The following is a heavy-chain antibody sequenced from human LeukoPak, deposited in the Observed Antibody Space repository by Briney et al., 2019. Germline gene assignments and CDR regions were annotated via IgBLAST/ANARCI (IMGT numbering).Heavy chain of an antibody. D-gene: IGHD5-18*01. CDR2: IYTTGTT. CDR1: GGSISSYY. V-gene: IGHV4-4*07. CDR3: ARATQLWSPNGGKYFYGMDV. J-gene: IGHJ6*02. Sequence: SETLSLTCTVSGGSISSYYWSWMRQPAGKGLEWIGRIYTTGTTNYNPSLKRRVTMSVDTSKNQFSLKLSSVTAADTAMYYCARATQLWSPNGGKYFYGMDVWGQGTTVTASS.